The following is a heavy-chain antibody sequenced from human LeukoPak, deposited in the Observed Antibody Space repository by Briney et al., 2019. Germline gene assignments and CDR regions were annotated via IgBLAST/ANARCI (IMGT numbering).Heavy chain of an antibody. J-gene: IGHJ6*03. Sequence: SETLSLTCTVSGGSISSYDWSWIRQPAGKGLEWIGRIYTSGSTNYNPSLKSRVTMSADTSKNPFSLKLSSVTAADTAVYYCARLVGYQLPRGNYYYYYMDVWGKGTTVTVSS. D-gene: IGHD2-2*01. CDR2: IYTSGST. V-gene: IGHV4-4*07. CDR1: GGSISSYD. CDR3: ARLVGYQLPRGNYYYYYMDV.